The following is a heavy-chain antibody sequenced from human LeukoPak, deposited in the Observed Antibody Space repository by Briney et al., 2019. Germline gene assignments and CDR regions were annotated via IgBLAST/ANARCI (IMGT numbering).Heavy chain of an antibody. CDR3: VHEAGLTYFDY. D-gene: IGHD3/OR15-3a*01. CDR1: GFSLTTSEVG. CDR2: IYWDDDE. Sequence: SGPTLVNPTQTLTLTCTFSGFSLTTSEVGVGWIRQPPGKALEWLALIYWDDDERHSPSLKSRLTITKDTSKNQVVLTMAKMDPADTATYYCVHEAGLTYFDYWGQGILVTVSS. V-gene: IGHV2-5*02. J-gene: IGHJ4*02.